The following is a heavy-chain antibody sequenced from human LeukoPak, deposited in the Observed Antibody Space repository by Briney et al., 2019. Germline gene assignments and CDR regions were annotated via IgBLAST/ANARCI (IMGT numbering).Heavy chain of an antibody. D-gene: IGHD6-13*01. V-gene: IGHV4-38-2*02. CDR3: ARVNRPNSSSWDY. J-gene: IGHJ4*02. CDR1: GYSISGGYY. CDR2: IYHSGST. Sequence: SETLSLTCTVSGYSISGGYYWSWIRQPPGKGLEWIGYIYHSGSTYYNPSLKSRVTISVDRSKNQFSLKLSSVTAADTAVYYCARVNRPNSSSWDYWGQGTLVTVSS.